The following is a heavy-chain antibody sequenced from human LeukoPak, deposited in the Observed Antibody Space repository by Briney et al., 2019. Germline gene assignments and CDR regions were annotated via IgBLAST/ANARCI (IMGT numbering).Heavy chain of an antibody. CDR2: IDHSGST. V-gene: IGHV4-34*01. CDR3: ARAGQSNWNYDY. CDR1: VGSFSGYY. D-gene: IGHD1-7*01. Sequence: SETLSLTCAVYVGSFSGYYWTWIRQAPGKGLEWIGEIDHSGSTKYNPSLKSRVTISVDTSKNQFSLKLTSVTAADTAVYYCARAGQSNWNYDYWGPGTLVTVSS. J-gene: IGHJ4*02.